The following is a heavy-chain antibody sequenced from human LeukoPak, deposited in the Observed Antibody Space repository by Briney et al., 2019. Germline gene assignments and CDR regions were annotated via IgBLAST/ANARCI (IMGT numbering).Heavy chain of an antibody. V-gene: IGHV3-21*01. D-gene: IGHD3-10*01. CDR2: ISSSSSYI. J-gene: IGHJ6*03. CDR1: GFTFSSYS. Sequence: KPGGSLRLSCAASGFTFSSYSMNWVRQAPGKGLEWVSSISSSSSYIYYADSVKGRFTISRDNAKNSLYLQMNSLRAEDTAVYYCARSGIKMVRGVIIKSPYRMDVWGKGTTVTVSS. CDR3: ARSGIKMVRGVIIKSPYRMDV.